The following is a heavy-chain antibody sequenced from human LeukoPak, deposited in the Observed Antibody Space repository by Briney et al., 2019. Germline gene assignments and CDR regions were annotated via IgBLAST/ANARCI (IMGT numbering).Heavy chain of an antibody. J-gene: IGHJ4*02. CDR1: GITFSRYW. Sequence: GGXLXLSXXXSGITFSRYWMSWVRQAPEKGLGWVANIKQDGGEKYYVDSVKGRFTISRDNAKNSLYLQMNSLRVEDTAVYYCARDGRPLDYWGQGTLVTVSS. CDR3: ARDGRPLDY. CDR2: IKQDGGEK. V-gene: IGHV3-7*03.